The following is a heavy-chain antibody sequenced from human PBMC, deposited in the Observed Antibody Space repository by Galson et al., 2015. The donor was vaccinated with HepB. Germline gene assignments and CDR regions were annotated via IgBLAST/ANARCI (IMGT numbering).Heavy chain of an antibody. D-gene: IGHD2/OR15-2a*01. CDR3: ARGEIALNSYDS. J-gene: IGHJ5*01. CDR2: TYYRSEWYS. V-gene: IGHV6-1*01. CDR1: GDSVSINSAG. Sequence: CAISGDSVSINSAGWDWIRQSPSRGLEWLGRTYYRSEWYSDYAVSMKSRITFNPDTSKNQITLQLKSVTPDDTAVYYCARGEIALNSYDSWGQGTLVTVSS.